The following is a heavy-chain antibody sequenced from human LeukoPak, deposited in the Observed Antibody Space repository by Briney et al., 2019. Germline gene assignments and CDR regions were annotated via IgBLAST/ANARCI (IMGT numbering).Heavy chain of an antibody. CDR1: GYTFTGYY. D-gene: IGHD3-10*01. CDR2: MNPNSGNT. CDR3: YGPLW. J-gene: IGHJ4*02. Sequence: ASVKVSCKASGYTFTGYYMHWVRQAPGQGLEWMGWMNPNSGNTGYAQKFQGRVTMTRNTSISTAYMELSSLRSEDTAVYYCYGPLWWGQGTLVTVSS. V-gene: IGHV1-8*02.